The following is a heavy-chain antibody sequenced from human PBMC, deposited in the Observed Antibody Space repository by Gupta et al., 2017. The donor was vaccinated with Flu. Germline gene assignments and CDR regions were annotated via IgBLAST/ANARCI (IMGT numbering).Heavy chain of an antibody. Sequence: QVQLVESGGGVVQPGRSLRLSCVASTFTFSNFCMHWVRQAPGKGLEWVAVISNDGSNEAYEDSVTGRFTISRDNSENTLYLQMNSLRVEDTAVYYCARDPGLYCSGSACDIWGQGTGVTVSS. CDR2: ISNDGSNE. V-gene: IGHV3-30*03. CDR1: TFTFSNFC. CDR3: ARDPGLYCSGSACDI. J-gene: IGHJ3*02. D-gene: IGHD2-15*01.